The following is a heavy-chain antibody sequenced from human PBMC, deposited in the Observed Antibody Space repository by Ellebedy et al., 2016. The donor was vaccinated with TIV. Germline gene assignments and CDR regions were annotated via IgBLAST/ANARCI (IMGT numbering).Heavy chain of an antibody. Sequence: SETLSLXCTVSGGTISAFHLTWIRQPPGKALEWIGNIYYSGATNYNPSLKNRVSISTDASGRQFSLTLSSVTAADTAVYFCPNSLSHTEGRAYWGQGILVTVSS. CDR1: GGTISAFH. D-gene: IGHD3-3*02. V-gene: IGHV4-59*08. J-gene: IGHJ4*02. CDR3: PNSLSHTEGRAY. CDR2: IYYSGAT.